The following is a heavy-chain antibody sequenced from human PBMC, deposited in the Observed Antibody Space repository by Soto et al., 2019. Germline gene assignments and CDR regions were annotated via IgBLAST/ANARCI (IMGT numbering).Heavy chain of an antibody. CDR1: GYTFTSYA. J-gene: IGHJ6*03. CDR2: INAGNGNT. V-gene: IGHV1-3*01. D-gene: IGHD3-10*01. Sequence: ASVKVSCKASGYTFTSYAMHWVRQAPGQRLEWMGWINAGNGNTKYSQKFQGRVTITRDTSASTAYMELSSLRSEDTAVYYCARDSGRTFGVGYMDVWGKGTTVTVSS. CDR3: ARDSGRTFGVGYMDV.